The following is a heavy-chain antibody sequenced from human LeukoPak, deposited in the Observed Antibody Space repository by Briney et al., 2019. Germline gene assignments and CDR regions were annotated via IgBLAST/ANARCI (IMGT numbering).Heavy chain of an antibody. J-gene: IGHJ4*02. CDR2: INHSGST. CDR3: AGSIVVVPAASFDY. CDR1: GGSFSGYY. D-gene: IGHD2-2*01. Sequence: PSETLSLTCAVYGGSFSGYYWSWIRQPPGKGLEWIGEINHSGSTNYNPSLKSRVTISVDTSKNQFSLKLSSVTAADTAVYYCAGSIVVVPAASFDYWGQGTLVTVSS. V-gene: IGHV4-34*01.